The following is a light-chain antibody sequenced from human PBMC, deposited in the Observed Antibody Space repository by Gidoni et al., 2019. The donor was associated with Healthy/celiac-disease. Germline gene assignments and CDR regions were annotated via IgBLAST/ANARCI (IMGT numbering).Light chain of an antibody. CDR1: LGISSY. Sequence: IQLTPSPSPLSASVGDRVTITCRASLGISSYLAWYQQKPGKAPKLLIYPASTLQSGVPLRFSGSGSGTDFTLTINSLQPEDFATYYCQQLNSYPPLTFGGGTKVEIK. V-gene: IGKV1-9*01. CDR2: PAS. J-gene: IGKJ4*01. CDR3: QQLNSYPPLT.